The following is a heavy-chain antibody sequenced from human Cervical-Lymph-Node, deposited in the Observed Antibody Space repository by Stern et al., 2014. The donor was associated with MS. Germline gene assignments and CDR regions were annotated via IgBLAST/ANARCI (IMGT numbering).Heavy chain of an antibody. CDR1: GG. CDR3: ARGGGDNWFDP. CDR2: IIPFVGTA. D-gene: IGHD3-16*01. Sequence: QMQLVQSGADVKKPGSSVRVSCKASGGISWLRQAPGQGLEWMGGIIPFVGTANYAQKFHGRLTIIADTSTNTNYMELSSRRSDDTAVYYCARGGGDNWFDPWGQGTLVSVSS. V-gene: IGHV1-69*06. J-gene: IGHJ5*02.